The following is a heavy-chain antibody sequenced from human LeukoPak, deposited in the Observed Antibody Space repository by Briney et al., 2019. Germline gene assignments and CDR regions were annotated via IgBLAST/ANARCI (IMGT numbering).Heavy chain of an antibody. D-gene: IGHD3-3*02. V-gene: IGHV3-30-3*01. CDR2: IPSDGSNK. CDR3: AKVASMFSNNWSNFYGMDV. J-gene: IGHJ6*02. Sequence: PGRSLRLSCTASGFTFSSYAMHWVRQAPGKGLEWVALIPSDGSNKYYADSVKGRFTISRDNSKNTLYLEMSSLRTDDTAVYYCAKVASMFSNNWSNFYGMDVWGQGTTVTVSS. CDR1: GFTFSSYA.